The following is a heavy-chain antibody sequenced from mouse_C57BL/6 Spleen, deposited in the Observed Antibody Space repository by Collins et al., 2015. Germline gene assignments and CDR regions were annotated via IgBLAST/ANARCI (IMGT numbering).Heavy chain of an antibody. J-gene: IGHJ1*03. CDR3: ARPDYSWYFDV. D-gene: IGHD1-1*01. CDR2: IYPSDSET. CDR1: GYTFTSYW. Sequence: QAQLQQPGAELVRPGSSVKLSCKASGYTFTSYWMDWVKQRPGQGLEWIGNIYPSDSETHYNQKFKDKATLTVDKSSSTAYMQLSSLTSEDSAVYYCARPDYSWYFDVWGTGTTVTVSS. V-gene: IGHV1-61*01.